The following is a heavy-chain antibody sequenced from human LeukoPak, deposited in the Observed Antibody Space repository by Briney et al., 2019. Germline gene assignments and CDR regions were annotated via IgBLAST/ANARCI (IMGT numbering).Heavy chain of an antibody. J-gene: IGHJ5*02. CDR1: GYTFTSYG. Sequence: ASVKVSCKASGYTFTSYGISWVRQAPGQGLEWMGWISAYNGNTNYAQKLQGRVTMTTDTSTRTVYMELRSLRSDDTAVYYCARLSRPWGVFDPWGQGTLVTVSS. D-gene: IGHD2/OR15-2a*01. V-gene: IGHV1-18*01. CDR2: ISAYNGNT. CDR3: ARLSRPWGVFDP.